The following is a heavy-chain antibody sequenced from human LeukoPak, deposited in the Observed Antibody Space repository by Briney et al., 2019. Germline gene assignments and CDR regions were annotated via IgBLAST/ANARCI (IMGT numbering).Heavy chain of an antibody. CDR3: ARGLFLSGYLDAFDI. CDR2: IRYDGSNK. CDR1: GFTFSSYV. D-gene: IGHD3-22*01. J-gene: IGHJ3*02. V-gene: IGHV3-30*14. Sequence: GRSLRLSCAASGFTFSSYVMHWVRQAPGKGLEWVAFIRYDGSNKYYADSVKGRCTISRDNSKDTLYLQMNSLRVEDTAVYYCARGLFLSGYLDAFDIWGQGTVVTVSS.